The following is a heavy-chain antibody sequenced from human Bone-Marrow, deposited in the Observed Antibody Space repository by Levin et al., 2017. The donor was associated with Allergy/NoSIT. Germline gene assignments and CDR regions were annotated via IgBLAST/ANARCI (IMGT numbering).Heavy chain of an antibody. CDR2: ISPYNRDT. CDR3: ARDCSTTSCYMGGWSDYFYYGMDV. CDR1: GYTFSSYG. J-gene: IGHJ6*02. Sequence: GGSLRLSCKTSGYTFSSYGITWVRQAPGQGLEWMGWISPYNRDTNYAQKFQGRVTMTTDTSTSTVYMEMRSLRSDDTAVYYCARDCSTTSCYMGGWSDYFYYGMDVWGPGTTVTVSS. D-gene: IGHD2-2*02. V-gene: IGHV1-18*01.